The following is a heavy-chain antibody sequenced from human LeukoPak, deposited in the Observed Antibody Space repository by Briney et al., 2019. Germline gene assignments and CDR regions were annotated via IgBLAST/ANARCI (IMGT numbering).Heavy chain of an antibody. CDR3: TTLAITIFGAVMRDY. D-gene: IGHD3-3*01. J-gene: IGHJ4*02. CDR2: IKSKTDGGTT. CDR1: GFTFSNAW. V-gene: IGHV3-15*07. Sequence: GGSLRLSCAASGFTFSNAWMNWVRQAPGKGLEWVGRIKSKTDGGTTDYAAPVKGRFTISRDDSKNTLYLQMNSLKTEDTAVYYCTTLAITIFGAVMRDYWGQGTLVTVSS.